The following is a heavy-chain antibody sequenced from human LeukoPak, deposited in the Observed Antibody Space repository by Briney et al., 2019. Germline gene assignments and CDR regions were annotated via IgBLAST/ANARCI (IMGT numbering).Heavy chain of an antibody. CDR3: ARGNSSFHYDFWSGYSGAFDI. Sequence: SSQTLSLTCTVSGGSISSGSYYWSWIRQPAGKGLEWIGRIYTSGSTNYNPSLKSRVTISVDTSKNQFSLKLSSVTAADTAVYYCARGNSSFHYDFWSGYSGAFDIWGQGTMVTVSS. CDR1: GGSISSGSYY. CDR2: IYTSGST. V-gene: IGHV4-61*02. D-gene: IGHD3-3*01. J-gene: IGHJ3*02.